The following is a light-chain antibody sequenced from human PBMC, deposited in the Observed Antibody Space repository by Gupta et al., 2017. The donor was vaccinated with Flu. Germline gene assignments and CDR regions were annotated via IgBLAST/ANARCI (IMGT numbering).Light chain of an antibody. CDR1: QSISTW. Sequence: SPSTLSASVGDRGTITCRASQSISTWLAWYQQKPGKAPKLLIYKASRLESGVPSRFSCSGSGTEFALTISSRQPDDFATYYCQQYYSYWSFGQGTKVEIK. CDR2: KAS. J-gene: IGKJ1*01. V-gene: IGKV1-5*03. CDR3: QQYYSYWS.